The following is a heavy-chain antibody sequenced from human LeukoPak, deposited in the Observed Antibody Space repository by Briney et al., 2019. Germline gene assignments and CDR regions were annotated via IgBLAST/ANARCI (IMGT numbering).Heavy chain of an antibody. CDR1: GGAFSNYF. CDR2: INDSGST. D-gene: IGHD2-2*01. Sequence: SETLSLTCAVSGGAFSNYFWTWIRQPPGKGLEWIAEINDSGSTNSNSSLRSRVAISLDTSKDQFSLRLTSVTAAGTAVYYCARGQYCSTTTCYSARRYFDFWGQGTLVTVSS. V-gene: IGHV4-34*01. J-gene: IGHJ4*02. CDR3: ARGQYCSTTTCYSARRYFDF.